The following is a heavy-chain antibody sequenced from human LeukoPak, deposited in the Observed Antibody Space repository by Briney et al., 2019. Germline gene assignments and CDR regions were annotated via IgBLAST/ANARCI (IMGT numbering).Heavy chain of an antibody. CDR2: IYYSGST. V-gene: IGHV4-59*08. CDR3: ARQTTFSSGRLNYYYYYMDV. D-gene: IGHD6-19*01. J-gene: IGHJ6*03. Sequence: SETLSLTCTVSGGSISSYYWSWIRQSPGKGLEWIGNIYYSGSTNYNPSLKSRVTISVDTSKNQFSLKLSSVTAADTAVYYCARQTTFSSGRLNYYYYYMDVWGKGTTVTVSS. CDR1: GGSISSYY.